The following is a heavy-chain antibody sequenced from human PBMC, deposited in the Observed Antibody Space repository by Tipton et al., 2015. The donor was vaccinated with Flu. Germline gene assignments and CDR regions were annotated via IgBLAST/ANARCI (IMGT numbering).Heavy chain of an antibody. D-gene: IGHD4-11*01. J-gene: IGHJ4*02. CDR3: VRKGRLQSPPSEY. CDR1: GFPFSNYA. V-gene: IGHV3-23*01. Sequence: SLRLSCAASGFPFSNYAMSWVRQAPGKGLEWVSTISDSGAVTYYSDSARDRFTISRDNSKNTLFLQMGSLRVDDTSVYYCVRKGRLQSPPSEYWGQGTLVTVSS. CDR2: ISDSGAVT.